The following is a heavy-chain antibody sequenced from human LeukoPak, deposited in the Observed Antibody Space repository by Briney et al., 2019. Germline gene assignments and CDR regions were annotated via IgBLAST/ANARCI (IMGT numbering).Heavy chain of an antibody. D-gene: IGHD4-11*01. CDR1: GYTFTGYY. CDR2: INPDSGGT. J-gene: IGHJ4*02. V-gene: IGHV1-2*02. Sequence: GASVKVSCKASGYTFTGYYMHWVRQAPGRGLEWMGWINPDSGGTNYAQKFQGRVTVTRDTSITTAYMELSRLRSDDTAVYYCARGPTVTSDWGQGTLVTVSS. CDR3: ARGPTVTSD.